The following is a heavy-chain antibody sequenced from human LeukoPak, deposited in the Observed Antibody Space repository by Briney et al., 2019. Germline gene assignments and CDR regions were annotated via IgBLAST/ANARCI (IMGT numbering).Heavy chain of an antibody. CDR2: ISSSSSYI. V-gene: IGHV3-21*01. J-gene: IGHJ3*02. Sequence: GGSLRLSCAASGFTFSSYSMNWVRQAPGKGLEWVSSISSSSSYIYYADSVKSRFTISRDNAKNSLYLQMNSLRAEDTAVYYCARGGGYGSGHDAFDIWGQGTMVTVSS. D-gene: IGHD3-10*01. CDR1: GFTFSSYS. CDR3: ARGGGYGSGHDAFDI.